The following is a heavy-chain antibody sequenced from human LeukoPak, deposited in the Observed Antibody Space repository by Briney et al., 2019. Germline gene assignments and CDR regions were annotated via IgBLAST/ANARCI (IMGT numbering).Heavy chain of an antibody. Sequence: GRSLRLSCAASGFTFSSYGMHWVRQAPGKGLEWVAVISYDGSNKYYADSVKGRFTISRDNSKNTLYLQMNSLRAEDTAVYYCAKVDTNKYYYYGMDVWGQGTTVTVSS. V-gene: IGHV3-30*18. J-gene: IGHJ6*02. CDR3: AKVDTNKYYYYGMDV. CDR2: ISYDGSNK. D-gene: IGHD1/OR15-1a*01. CDR1: GFTFSSYG.